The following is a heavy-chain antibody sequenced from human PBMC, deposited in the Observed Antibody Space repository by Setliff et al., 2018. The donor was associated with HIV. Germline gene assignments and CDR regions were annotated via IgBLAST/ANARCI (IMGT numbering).Heavy chain of an antibody. CDR3: ARDRGYPDSFNI. CDR2: IGRDGTVA. CDR1: GFTFSDYG. Sequence: GGSLRLSCTASGFTFSDYGMHWVRRGPGRGLEWVSRIGRDGTVANYADSVKGRFTISRDNARNTLFLQMNSLGVEDTALYYCARDRGYPDSFNIWGQGTVVTVSS. J-gene: IGHJ3*02. V-gene: IGHV3-74*01. D-gene: IGHD3-10*01.